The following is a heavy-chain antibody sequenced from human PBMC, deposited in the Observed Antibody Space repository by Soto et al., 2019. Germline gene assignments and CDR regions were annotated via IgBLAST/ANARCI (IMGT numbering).Heavy chain of an antibody. V-gene: IGHV3-49*03. CDR3: SRTDVVGWFGSVAS. D-gene: IGHD3-10*01. CDR1: GFTFGDYP. Sequence: EVQLVESGGGLVQPGRSLRLSCAASGFTFGDYPMSWFRQAPGKGLEWVGFIRSKAYGGTTEYAASVKGRFTISRDDYESIAYLQMNSLKTEDTAVYYCSRTDVVGWFGSVASWGQGTLVTVSS. J-gene: IGHJ4*02. CDR2: IRSKAYGGTT.